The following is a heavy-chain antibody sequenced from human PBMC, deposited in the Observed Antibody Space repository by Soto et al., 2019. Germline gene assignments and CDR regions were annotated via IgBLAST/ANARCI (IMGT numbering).Heavy chain of an antibody. D-gene: IGHD3-22*01. V-gene: IGHV4-4*07. CDR1: GGYISSDF. Sequence: TLSLTCSVSGGYISSDFWSWIRQPAGKGLEWIGRIYASGNANYNPSLKSRVTMSVDTSKNQLSPKLSSVTAADTAVYYCAREHHYYDTSGYYYVLDYWGQGTLVTVSS. CDR3: AREHHYYDTSGYYYVLDY. CDR2: IYASGNA. J-gene: IGHJ4*02.